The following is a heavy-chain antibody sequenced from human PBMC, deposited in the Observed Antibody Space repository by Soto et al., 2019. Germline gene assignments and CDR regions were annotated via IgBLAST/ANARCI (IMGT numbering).Heavy chain of an antibody. CDR3: ARGVLLWFGLTYYFDY. V-gene: IGHV6-1*01. CDR1: GDSVSSNSAA. CDR2: TYYRSKWYN. D-gene: IGHD3-10*01. J-gene: IGHJ4*02. Sequence: SQTLSLTCAISGDSVSSNSAAWNWIRQSPSRGFEWLGRTYYRSKWYNDYAVSVKSRITINPDTSKNQFSLQLNSVTPEDTAVYYCARGVLLWFGLTYYFDYWGQGTLVTVSS.